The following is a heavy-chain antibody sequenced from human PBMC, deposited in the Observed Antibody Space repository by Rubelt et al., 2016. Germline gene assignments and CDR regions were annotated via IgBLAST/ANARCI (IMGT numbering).Heavy chain of an antibody. CDR3: ARDENDYGGMDY. Sequence: QVQLVQSGAEVKKPGASVKVSCKASGYTFTSYAMHWVRQAPGQRLEWMGWINAGNGNTKYSPKFQGRVTITRDTSASTAYMERSSLRSEDTAVYYCARDENDYGGMDYWGQGTLVTVSS. D-gene: IGHD4-23*01. V-gene: IGHV1-3*01. J-gene: IGHJ4*02. CDR2: INAGNGNT. CDR1: GYTFTSYA.